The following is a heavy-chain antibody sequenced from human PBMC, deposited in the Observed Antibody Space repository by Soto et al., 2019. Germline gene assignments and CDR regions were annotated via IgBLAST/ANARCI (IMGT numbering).Heavy chain of an antibody. J-gene: IGHJ2*01. V-gene: IGHV5-10-1*01. Sequence: PGESLKISCQGSGYSFTTYWIAWVRQMPGKGLEWMGRIDPSDSYTNYSPSFQGHVTISADKSISTAYLQWSSLKASDTAMYYCASRTRTTGSWYIDLWGRGALLTVSS. D-gene: IGHD1-1*01. CDR2: IDPSDSYT. CDR1: GYSFTTYW. CDR3: ASRTRTTGSWYIDL.